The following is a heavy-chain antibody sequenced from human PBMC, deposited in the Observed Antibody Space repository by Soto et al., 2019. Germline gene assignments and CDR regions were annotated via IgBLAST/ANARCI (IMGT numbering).Heavy chain of an antibody. Sequence: GGSLRLCCAASGFTFSSYAMSWVRQAPEKGLEWVSAISGSGGSTYYADSVKGRFTISRDNSKNTLYLQMNSLRAEDTAVYYCAKGHESTVVTPSGLDYWGQGTLVTVSS. CDR2: ISGSGGST. V-gene: IGHV3-23*01. CDR3: AKGHESTVVTPSGLDY. CDR1: GFTFSSYA. J-gene: IGHJ4*02. D-gene: IGHD4-17*01.